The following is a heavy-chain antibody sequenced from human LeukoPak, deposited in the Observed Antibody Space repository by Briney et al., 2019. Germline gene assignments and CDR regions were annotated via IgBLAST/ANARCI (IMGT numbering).Heavy chain of an antibody. D-gene: IGHD3-10*01. V-gene: IGHV1-18*01. J-gene: IGHJ4*02. Sequence: ASVKVSCKASGYTFTSYGISWVRQAPGQGLEWMGWISAYNGNTNYAQTLQGRVTMTTDTSTSTAYMELRSLRSDDTAVYYCARDLRGLVDHDMVRGVMPDYFDYWGQGTLVTASS. CDR1: GYTFTSYG. CDR3: ARDLRGLVDHDMVRGVMPDYFDY. CDR2: ISAYNGNT.